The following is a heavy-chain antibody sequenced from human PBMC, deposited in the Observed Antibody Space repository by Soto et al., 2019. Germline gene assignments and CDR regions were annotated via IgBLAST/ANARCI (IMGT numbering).Heavy chain of an antibody. Sequence: QVQLQQWGAGLLKPSETLSLTCAVYGGAFSGYYWSWIRQPPGKGLEWIGEINHSGSANYNPSLRSRVTISVDTSKIQIALKLNSVTAADTAVYYCARGGDYERGFGYYYYYYMDFWGKGTTVTVSS. D-gene: IGHD4-17*01. CDR1: GGAFSGYY. V-gene: IGHV4-34*01. J-gene: IGHJ6*03. CDR3: ARGGDYERGFGYYYYYYMDF. CDR2: INHSGSA.